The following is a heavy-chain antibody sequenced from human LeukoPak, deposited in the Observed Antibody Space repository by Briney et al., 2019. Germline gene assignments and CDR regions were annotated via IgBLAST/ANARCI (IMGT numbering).Heavy chain of an antibody. Sequence: SETLSLTCTVSGGSISSYYWSWIRQPPGKGLEWIGYIYYSGSTNYNPSLKSRVTISVDTSKNQFSLKLSSVTAADTAVYYCAMGGEIGYCSGGSCYPSYIWWFDPWGQGTLVTVSS. V-gene: IGHV4-59*01. J-gene: IGHJ5*02. D-gene: IGHD2-15*01. CDR1: GGSISSYY. CDR2: IYYSGST. CDR3: AMGGEIGYCSGGSCYPSYIWWFDP.